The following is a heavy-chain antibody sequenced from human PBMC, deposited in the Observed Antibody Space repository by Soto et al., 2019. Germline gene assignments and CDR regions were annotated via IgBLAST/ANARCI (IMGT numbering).Heavy chain of an antibody. CDR3: ARGVPGVSESFYKCRFDY. Sequence: SETLSLTCGVNCASSSAHYWTWLRQSPGKGLEWIGEIHYSRGTNYNPSLKSRVTMSIDTSKNQFSLKLSSVTAADTAVYYCARGVPGVSESFYKCRFDYWGQGTQVTVSS. D-gene: IGHD3-10*01. V-gene: IGHV4-34*01. J-gene: IGHJ4*02. CDR2: IHYSRGT. CDR1: CASSSAHY.